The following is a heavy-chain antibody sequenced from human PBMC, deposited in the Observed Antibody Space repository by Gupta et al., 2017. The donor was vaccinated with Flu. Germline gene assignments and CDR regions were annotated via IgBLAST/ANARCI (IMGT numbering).Heavy chain of an antibody. V-gene: IGHV3-23*01. J-gene: IGHJ4*02. D-gene: IGHD1-1*01. CDR3: AKLTST. Sequence: EVQLLESGGGLVQPGGSLRLSCVASGLSFSSSAMHWVRRAPGQGLEWVSSVSGSGSTTYADSVKGRFTISRDNSKNTLYLQMDSLRADDTAVYYCAKLTSTWGQGSLVTVSS. CDR1: GLSFSSSA. CDR2: VSGSGSTT.